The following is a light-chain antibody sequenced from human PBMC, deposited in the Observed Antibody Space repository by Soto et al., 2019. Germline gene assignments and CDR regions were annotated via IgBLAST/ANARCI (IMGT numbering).Light chain of an antibody. CDR1: GSNIGAGYG. V-gene: IGLV1-40*01. Sequence: QSVLTQPPSVPGAPGQTVTISCTGSGSNIGAGYGVQWYQQLPGTAPRLLIYGSDDRPSGVPDRFFASVSGNSASLAITGLQTEDEAVYYCQSYDSNLSEVFGPGTKVTVL. CDR3: QSYDSNLSEV. CDR2: GSD. J-gene: IGLJ1*01.